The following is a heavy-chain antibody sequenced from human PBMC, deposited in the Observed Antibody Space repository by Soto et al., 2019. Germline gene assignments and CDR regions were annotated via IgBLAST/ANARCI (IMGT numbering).Heavy chain of an antibody. Sequence: ASVKVSCKASGYTFTSYYMHWVRQAPGQGLEWMGIINPSGGSTSYAQKFQGRVTMTRDTSTSTVYMELSSLRSEDTAVYYCARASKRLLLFGEFDPWRQGTLVTATS. D-gene: IGHD3-10*01. J-gene: IGHJ5*02. CDR1: GYTFTSYY. V-gene: IGHV1-46*01. CDR3: ARASKRLLLFGEFDP. CDR2: INPSGGST.